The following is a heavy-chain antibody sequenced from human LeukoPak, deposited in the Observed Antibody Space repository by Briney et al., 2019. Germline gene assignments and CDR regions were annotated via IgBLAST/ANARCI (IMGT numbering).Heavy chain of an antibody. CDR3: ARYSASGAYFGD. CDR1: GGSVSDYY. D-gene: IGHD1-26*01. CDR2: INHPGST. J-gene: IGHJ4*02. V-gene: IGHV4-34*01. Sequence: PSETLSLTCAVYGGSVSDYYWRWISQPPGKGLEWIGEINHPGSTNYNQSLKSRVTISVDTSKNQFSLELTSVTAADAAVYYCARYSASGAYFGDWGQGTLVTVSS.